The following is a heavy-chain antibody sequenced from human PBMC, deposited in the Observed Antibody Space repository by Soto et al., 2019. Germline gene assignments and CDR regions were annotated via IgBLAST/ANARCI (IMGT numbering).Heavy chain of an antibody. CDR1: GYTFTGDY. D-gene: IGHD6-13*01. CDR2: INPNSGGT. CDR3: ARDPLNSSSWYYYDY. V-gene: IGHV1-2*04. J-gene: IGHJ4*02. Sequence: ASVKVSCKASGYTFTGDYMHWVRQAPGQGLEWMGWINPNSGGTNYAQKFQGWVTMTRDTSISTAYMELSRLRSDDTAVYYCARDPLNSSSWYYYDYWGQGTLVTVSS.